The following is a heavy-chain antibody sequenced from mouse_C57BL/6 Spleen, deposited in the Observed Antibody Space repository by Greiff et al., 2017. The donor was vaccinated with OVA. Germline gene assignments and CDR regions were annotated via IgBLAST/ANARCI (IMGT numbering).Heavy chain of an antibody. Sequence: EVQLQQSGAELVRPGASVKLSCTASGFNIKDDYMHWVKQRPEQGLEWIGWIDPENGDTEYASKFQGKATITADTSSNTAYLQLSSLTSEDTAVYYCTTSRLTQDYWGQGTTLTVSS. CDR2: IDPENGDT. D-gene: IGHD1-1*01. J-gene: IGHJ2*01. CDR1: GFNIKDDY. CDR3: TTSRLTQDY. V-gene: IGHV14-4*01.